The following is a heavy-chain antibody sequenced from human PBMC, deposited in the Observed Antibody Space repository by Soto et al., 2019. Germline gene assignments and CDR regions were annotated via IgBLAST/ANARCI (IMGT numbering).Heavy chain of an antibody. CDR2: TDYSGNT. Sequence: QVQLQESGPGLVRPSETLSLTCTVSSDSISSYYWIWIRQSPGKGLEWIGYTDYSGNTNYNPSLKGRVTISGDTSTNQFSLRLSSVTAADTAVYYCARAVGDPLYYLDYWGQGTLVTVSS. J-gene: IGHJ4*02. CDR1: SDSISSYY. V-gene: IGHV4-59*08. CDR3: ARAVGDPLYYLDY. D-gene: IGHD6-19*01.